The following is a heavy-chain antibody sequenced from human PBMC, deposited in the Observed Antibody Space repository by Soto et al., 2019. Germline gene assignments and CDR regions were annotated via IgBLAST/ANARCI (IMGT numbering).Heavy chain of an antibody. D-gene: IGHD3-10*01. CDR3: ASFPAAPYGSGVYYLDV. J-gene: IGHJ6*03. Sequence: GGSLRLSCAASGFTFSDYYMSWIRQAPGKGLEWVSYISSSGSTIYYADSVKGRFTISRDNAKNSLYLQMNSLRAEDTAGYYFASFPAAPYGSGVYYLDVWGKGTTVTVSS. V-gene: IGHV3-11*01. CDR1: GFTFSDYY. CDR2: ISSSGSTI.